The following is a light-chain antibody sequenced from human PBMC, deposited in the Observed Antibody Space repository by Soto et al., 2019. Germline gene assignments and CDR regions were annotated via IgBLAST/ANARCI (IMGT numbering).Light chain of an antibody. CDR3: QQLNSYPIT. Sequence: DIHLTQSPSFLSASVGDRLTITCRASQGISSYLAWYQQKPGKAPKLLIYAASTLQSGVPSRFSGSGSGTEFTLTISSLQPEDFATYYCQQLNSYPITFGPGTKVDI. V-gene: IGKV1-9*01. CDR2: AAS. J-gene: IGKJ3*01. CDR1: QGISSY.